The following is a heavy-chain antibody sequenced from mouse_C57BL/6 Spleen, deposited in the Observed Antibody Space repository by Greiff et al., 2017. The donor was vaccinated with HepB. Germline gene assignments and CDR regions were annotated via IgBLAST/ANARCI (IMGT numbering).Heavy chain of an antibody. D-gene: IGHD1-1*01. CDR2: IYPGSGNT. V-gene: IGHV1-76*01. Sequence: QVQLKESGAELVRPGASVKLSCKASGYTFTDYYINWVKQRPGQGLEWIARIYPGSGNTYYNEKFKGKATLTAEKSSSTAYMQLSSLTSEDSAVYFCAREGDYGSSLAYWGQGTLVTVSA. CDR1: GYTFTDYY. J-gene: IGHJ3*01. CDR3: AREGDYGSSLAY.